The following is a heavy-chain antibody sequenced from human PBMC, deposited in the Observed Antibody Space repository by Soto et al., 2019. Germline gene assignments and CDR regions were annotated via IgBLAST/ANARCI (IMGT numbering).Heavy chain of an antibody. CDR1: GGSISSGDYY. Sequence: QVQLQESGPGLVKPSQTLSLTCTVSGGSISSGDYYWSWIRQPPGKGLEWIGYIYYSGSTYYNPSLKSRVTISVDTSKNQFSLKLSSVTAADTAVYYCAREMTTVTYKGGGFDPWGQGTLVTVSS. J-gene: IGHJ5*02. D-gene: IGHD4-4*01. CDR3: AREMTTVTYKGGGFDP. V-gene: IGHV4-30-4*01. CDR2: IYYSGST.